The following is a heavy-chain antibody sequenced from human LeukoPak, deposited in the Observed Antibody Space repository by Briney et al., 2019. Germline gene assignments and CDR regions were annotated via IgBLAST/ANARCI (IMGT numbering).Heavy chain of an antibody. CDR2: IYHSGST. V-gene: IGHV4-4*02. CDR1: GGSITSNTW. D-gene: IGHD5-18*01. J-gene: IGHJ4*02. Sequence: PSGTLSLTCAVSGGSITSNTWWSWVRQPPGKGLEWIGEIYHSGSTNYNPSLQSRVTISVDKSKKQFSLNLSSVTAADTAIYYCARKEYNSGFFDYWGQGTLVTVSS. CDR3: ARKEYNSGFFDY.